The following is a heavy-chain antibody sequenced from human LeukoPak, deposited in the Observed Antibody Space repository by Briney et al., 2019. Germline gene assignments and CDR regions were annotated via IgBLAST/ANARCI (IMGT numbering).Heavy chain of an antibody. J-gene: IGHJ4*02. Sequence: PSETLSLTCAVSGGSISSSSYYWGWIRQPPGKGLEWIGSIYYSGSTYYNPSLKSRVTISVDTSKNQFSLKLSSVTAADTAVYYCARGSSGYYNWGQGTLVTVSS. CDR3: ARGSSGYYN. CDR1: GGSISSSSYY. V-gene: IGHV4-39*07. CDR2: IYYSGST. D-gene: IGHD3-22*01.